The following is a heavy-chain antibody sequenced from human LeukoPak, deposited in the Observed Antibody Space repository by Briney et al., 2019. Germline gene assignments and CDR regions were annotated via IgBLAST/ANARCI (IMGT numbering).Heavy chain of an antibody. CDR3: AKDGGWYELYYMDV. Sequence: GSLRLSCAASGFTFSTYAMHWVRQAPGKGLEWVTFIRNDGSHKYYTDSVKGRFTISRDNSKNTLFLQMNSLRPEDTAVYYCAKDGGWYELYYMDVWGTGTTVTVSS. V-gene: IGHV3-30*02. CDR1: GFTFSTYA. J-gene: IGHJ6*03. CDR2: IRNDGSHK. D-gene: IGHD6-19*01.